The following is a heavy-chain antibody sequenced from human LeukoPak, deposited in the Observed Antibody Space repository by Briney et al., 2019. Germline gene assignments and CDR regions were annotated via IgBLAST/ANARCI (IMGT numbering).Heavy chain of an antibody. Sequence: GASVKVSCKASGGTFSSYTISWVRQAPGQGLEWMGGITPIFGTANYAQKFQGRVTITADESTSTAYMELSSLRSEDTAVYYCAFHGDCGGDCYYYDYWGQGTLVTVSS. CDR1: GGTFSSYT. V-gene: IGHV1-69*13. J-gene: IGHJ4*02. D-gene: IGHD2-21*02. CDR3: AFHGDCGGDCYYYDY. CDR2: ITPIFGTA.